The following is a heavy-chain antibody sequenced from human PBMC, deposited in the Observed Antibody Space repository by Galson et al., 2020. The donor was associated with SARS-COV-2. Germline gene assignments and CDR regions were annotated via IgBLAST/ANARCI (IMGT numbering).Heavy chain of an antibody. CDR1: GLKKSTYA. V-gene: IGHV3-30*02. D-gene: IGHD2-2*01. CDR2: IRYDGSKT. Sequence: RLSWEASGLKKSTYAMHWIRQAPGKGLEWLTFIRYDGSKTFSADSVKGRFTVSRDNSKNSLYLHMNNLRPEDTAIYYWARDYRPAYRGRGCVIDLWGQGTLVTVSS. CDR3: ARDYRPAYRGRGCVIDL. J-gene: IGHJ4*02.